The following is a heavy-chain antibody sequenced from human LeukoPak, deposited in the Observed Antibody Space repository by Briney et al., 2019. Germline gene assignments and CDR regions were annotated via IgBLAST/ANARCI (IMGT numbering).Heavy chain of an antibody. D-gene: IGHD3-10*01. CDR2: IKQDGSEK. J-gene: IGHJ4*02. CDR1: GFTFSSYW. CDR3: ARDMNRYYYGSGSYLH. V-gene: IGHV3-7*01. Sequence: GSLRLSCAASGFTFSSYWMSWVRQAPGKGLEWVANIKQDGSEKYYVDSVKGRFTISRDNAKNSLYLQMNSLRAEDTAVYCCARDMNRYYYGSGSYLHWGQGTLVTVSS.